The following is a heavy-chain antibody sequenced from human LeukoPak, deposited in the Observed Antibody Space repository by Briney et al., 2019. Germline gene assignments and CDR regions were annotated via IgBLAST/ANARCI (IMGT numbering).Heavy chain of an antibody. CDR1: GFTFSSYA. CDR2: ITASGGST. Sequence: GGSLRLSCVVSGFTFSSYAMNWVRQAPGKGLEWVSGITASGGSTYYTDSVKGRFTISRDNSKNTLFMQMNSLRAEDTAVYYCARISSDSISYYDHWGQGTLVTVSS. V-gene: IGHV3-23*01. J-gene: IGHJ4*02. CDR3: ARISSDSISYYDH. D-gene: IGHD3-22*01.